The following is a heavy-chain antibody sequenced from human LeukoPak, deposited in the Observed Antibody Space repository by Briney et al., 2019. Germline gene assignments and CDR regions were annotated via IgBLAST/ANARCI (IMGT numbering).Heavy chain of an antibody. J-gene: IGHJ4*02. D-gene: IGHD4-17*01. Sequence: PGGSLRLSCAASGFTFISYAMSWVRQAPGKGLEWVGRIKSKTDGGTTDYAAPVKGRFTISRDDSKNTLYLQMNSLKTEDTAVYYCTTDPAKDYGDYGADYWGQGTLVTVSS. V-gene: IGHV3-15*01. CDR2: IKSKTDGGTT. CDR3: TTDPAKDYGDYGADY. CDR1: GFTFISYA.